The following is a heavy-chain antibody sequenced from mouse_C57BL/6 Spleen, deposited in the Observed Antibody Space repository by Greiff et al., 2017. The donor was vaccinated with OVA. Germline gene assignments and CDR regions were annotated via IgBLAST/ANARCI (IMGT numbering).Heavy chain of an antibody. CDR1: GYSITSGYY. Sequence: DVKLVESGPGLVKPSQSLSLTCSVTGYSITSGYYWNWIRQFPGNKLEWMGYISYDGSNNYNPSLKNRISITRDTSKNQFFLKLNSVTTEDTATYYCARDDYDAMDYWGQGTSVTVSS. CDR3: ARDDYDAMDY. CDR2: ISYDGSN. J-gene: IGHJ4*01. V-gene: IGHV3-6*01.